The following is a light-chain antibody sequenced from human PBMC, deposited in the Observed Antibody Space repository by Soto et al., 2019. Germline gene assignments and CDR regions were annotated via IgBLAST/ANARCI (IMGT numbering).Light chain of an antibody. V-gene: IGLV8-61*01. Sequence: QTVVTQEPSFSVSPGGTVTLTCALSSGSVSNSYYPSWYQQTPGQAPRTLIYTTNTRSSGVPDRFFGSILGNKAALTITGAQADDESDYYCVLYMGSGIWVFGGGTKLTVL. CDR1: SGSVSNSYY. CDR3: VLYMGSGIWV. J-gene: IGLJ3*02. CDR2: TTN.